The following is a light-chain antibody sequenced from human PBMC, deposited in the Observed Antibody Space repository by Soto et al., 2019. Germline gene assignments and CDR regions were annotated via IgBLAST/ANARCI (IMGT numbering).Light chain of an antibody. V-gene: IGLV2-11*01. CDR1: SSDVGGYNY. J-gene: IGLJ2*01. CDR2: DVS. CDR3: CSYAGSYTYVV. Sequence: QSALTQPRSVSGSPGQSVTISCTGTSSDVGGYNYVSWYQHHPGKAPKLMIYDVSKRPSGVPDRFSGSESGNTASLTISGLQAEDEADYYCCSYAGSYTYVVFGGGTKLTVL.